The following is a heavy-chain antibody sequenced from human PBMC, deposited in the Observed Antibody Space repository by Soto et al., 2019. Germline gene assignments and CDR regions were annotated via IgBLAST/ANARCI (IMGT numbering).Heavy chain of an antibody. CDR3: ARYYYDSSGYKYGMDV. CDR1: GGSIRNSNYY. V-gene: IGHV4-39*01. Sequence: PPETLSLTCTVSGGSIRNSNYYWGWIRQPPGKGLELIGSVYTSGSTYYNPSLKSRVTISVDTSKNQFSLKLSSVTAADTAVYYCARYYYDSSGYKYGMDVWGQGTTVTVSS. J-gene: IGHJ6*02. CDR2: VYTSGST. D-gene: IGHD3-22*01.